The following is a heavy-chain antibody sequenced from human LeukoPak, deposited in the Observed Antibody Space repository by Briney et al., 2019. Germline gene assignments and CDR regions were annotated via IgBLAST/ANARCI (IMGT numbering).Heavy chain of an antibody. Sequence: GGSLRHSRAVSGITLINYGMRWVRPARAKGLEWVAGISGRGGGTNYADSVKGRLTISRHNPKNTLSLQINNLRAEDRAVCFCAKRGVVIRVILVGFHKEAYYSDRWGQGALV. J-gene: IGHJ4*02. CDR2: ISGRGGGT. CDR3: AKRGVVIRVILVGFHKEAYYSDR. CDR1: GITLINYG. D-gene: IGHD1-26*01. V-gene: IGHV3-23*01.